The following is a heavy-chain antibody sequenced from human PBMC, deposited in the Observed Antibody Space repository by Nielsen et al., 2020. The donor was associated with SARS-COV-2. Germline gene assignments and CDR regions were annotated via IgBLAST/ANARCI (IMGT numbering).Heavy chain of an antibody. V-gene: IGHV3-73*01. CDR1: GFTFSDSS. CDR2: IRSKANDYAT. Sequence: GESLKISCAASGFTFSDSSMHWVRQASGKGLEWLGRIRSKANDYATEYPASAKGRFIISRDDSKNMAYLLMNSLKIDDTAVYYCTRVNPTSGSWFDAFDIWGQGTLVTVSS. D-gene: IGHD1-26*01. J-gene: IGHJ3*02. CDR3: TRVNPTSGSWFDAFDI.